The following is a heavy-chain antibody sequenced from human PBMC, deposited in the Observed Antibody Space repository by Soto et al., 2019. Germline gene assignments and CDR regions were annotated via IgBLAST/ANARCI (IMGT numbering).Heavy chain of an antibody. CDR3: ARTRGNIVSGGGPDY. Sequence: SETLSLTCTVSGGSISSYYWSWIRQPPGKGLEWIGYIYYSGSTNYNPSLKSRVTISVDTSKNQFSLKLSSVTAADTAVYYCARTRGNIVSGGGPDYWGQGTLVTVSS. D-gene: IGHD2-15*01. J-gene: IGHJ4*02. CDR2: IYYSGST. CDR1: GGSISSYY. V-gene: IGHV4-59*08.